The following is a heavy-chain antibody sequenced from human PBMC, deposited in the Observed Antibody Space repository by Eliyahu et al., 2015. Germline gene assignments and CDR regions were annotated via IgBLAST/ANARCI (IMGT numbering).Heavy chain of an antibody. Sequence: QVQLQQXGAGLLXPSXTLSXTCAVYGGXFGGYYWSWIRQPPGKGLEWIGEINHSGSTNYNPSLKSRVTISVDTSKNQFSLKLSSVTAADTAVYYCARTYYDFWSGYSPYYFDYWGQGTLVTVSS. J-gene: IGHJ4*02. CDR3: ARTYYDFWSGYSPYYFDY. D-gene: IGHD3-3*01. CDR1: GGXFGGYY. CDR2: INHSGST. V-gene: IGHV4-34*01.